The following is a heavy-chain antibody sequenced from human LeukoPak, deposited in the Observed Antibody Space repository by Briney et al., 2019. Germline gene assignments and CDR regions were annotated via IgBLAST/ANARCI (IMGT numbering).Heavy chain of an antibody. CDR3: ATDRESGGYQLLWY. J-gene: IGHJ4*02. D-gene: IGHD2-2*01. CDR1: GGTFSSYA. CDR2: IIPVFGTT. V-gene: IGHV1-69*13. Sequence: SVKVSCKASGGTFSSYAVSWVRQAPGQGLEWMGGIIPVFGTTKYAQRFQGRVTITADESTSTAYMELSSLRSEDTAVYYCATDRESGGYQLLWYWGQGTLVIVSS.